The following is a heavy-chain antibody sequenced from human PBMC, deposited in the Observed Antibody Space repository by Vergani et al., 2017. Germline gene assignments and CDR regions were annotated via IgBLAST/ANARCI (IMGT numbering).Heavy chain of an antibody. CDR3: AKETDSRSWYPLWFDP. Sequence: EVQLVESGGGLIQPGGSLRLSCAASGFTVSSNYMSWVRQAPGKGLEWVSGISWNSGSIGYADSVKGRFTISRDNAKNSLYLQMNSLRAEDTALYYCAKETDSRSWYPLWFDPWGQGTLVTVSS. D-gene: IGHD6-13*01. V-gene: IGHV3-9*01. CDR1: GFTVSSNY. J-gene: IGHJ5*02. CDR2: ISWNSGSI.